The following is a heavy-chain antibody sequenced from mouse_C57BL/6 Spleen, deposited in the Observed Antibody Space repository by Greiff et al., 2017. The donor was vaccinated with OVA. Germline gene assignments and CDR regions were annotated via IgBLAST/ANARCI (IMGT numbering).Heavy chain of an antibody. D-gene: IGHD2-3*01. V-gene: IGHV5-4*01. CDR1: GFTFSSYA. CDR2: ISDGGSYT. J-gene: IGHJ3*01. Sequence: EVHLVESGGGLVKPGGSLKLSCAASGFTFSSYAMSWVRQTPEKRLEWVATISDGGSYTYYPDNVKGRFTISRDNAKNNLYLQMSHLKSEDTAMYYCARDRWLPFAYWGQGTLVTVSA. CDR3: ARDRWLPFAY.